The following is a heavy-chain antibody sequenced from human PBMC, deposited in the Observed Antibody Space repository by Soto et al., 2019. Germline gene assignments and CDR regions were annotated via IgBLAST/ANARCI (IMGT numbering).Heavy chain of an antibody. D-gene: IGHD6-19*01. J-gene: IGHJ6*03. V-gene: IGHV3-11*01. CDR1: GFTLSDYY. CDR3: ARAVKQWLVGGDYYYYYMDV. Sequence: QVQLVESGVGLVKPGGSLRLSCEASGFTLSDYYMTWIRQAPGKGLEWISYISSSATIIYYADSVKGRFTISRDNAKASLYLQMNSLRADDTAVYYCARAVKQWLVGGDYYYYYMDVWGKGTTVTVSS. CDR2: ISSSATII.